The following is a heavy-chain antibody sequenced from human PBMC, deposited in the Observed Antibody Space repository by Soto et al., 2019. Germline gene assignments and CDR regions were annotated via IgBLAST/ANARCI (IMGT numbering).Heavy chain of an antibody. CDR1: GYTFTSYS. D-gene: IGHD2-2*01. Sequence: GASVEVSCKASGYTFTSYSMHWVRQATGQGLEWMGIINPSGGSTSYAQKFQGRVTMTRDTSTSTVYMELSSLRSEDTAVYYCAREIIVVPAASYQNYYYYGMDVWGQGTTVTVS. V-gene: IGHV1-46*01. CDR2: INPSGGST. J-gene: IGHJ6*02. CDR3: AREIIVVPAASYQNYYYYGMDV.